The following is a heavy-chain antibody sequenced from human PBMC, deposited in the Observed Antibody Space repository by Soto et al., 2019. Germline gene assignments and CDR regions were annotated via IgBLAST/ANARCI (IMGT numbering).Heavy chain of an antibody. CDR2: IKPDGGER. V-gene: IGHV3-7*05. Sequence: GGSLRLSCAASGFTFPDYWMSWVRQAPGKGLEWVANIKPDGGERYYVDSVKGRFTISRDNAKNSLYLQMNSLRADDTAVYYCARDEYNYGNFVDYWGQGTLVTVSS. J-gene: IGHJ4*02. CDR1: GFTFPDYW. CDR3: ARDEYNYGNFVDY. D-gene: IGHD5-18*01.